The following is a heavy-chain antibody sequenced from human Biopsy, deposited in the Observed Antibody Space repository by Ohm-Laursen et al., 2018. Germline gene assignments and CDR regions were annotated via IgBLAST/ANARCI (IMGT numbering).Heavy chain of an antibody. D-gene: IGHD2-15*01. CDR2: ISNSGST. J-gene: IGHJ4*02. V-gene: IGHV4-61*08. CDR1: GGSIGGGEYY. Sequence: GTLSLTCTVSGGSIGGGEYYWNWIRQHPGKGLEWIGFISNSGSTNYNPSLKSRVTISADTSKNQFSLKLGSVTVADTAVFYCARRGSGGRSFDYWGQGSLVTVSS. CDR3: ARRGSGGRSFDY.